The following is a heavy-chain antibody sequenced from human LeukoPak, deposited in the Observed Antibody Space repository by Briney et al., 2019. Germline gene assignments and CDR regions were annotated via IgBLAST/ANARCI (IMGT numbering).Heavy chain of an antibody. V-gene: IGHV4-39*07. D-gene: IGHD2-15*01. Sequence: SETLSHTRTVTGDSISSDSHFWGWIRQPPGKGLEYIASMSYRGTTYHNPSLQSRVTISLDTSRNQFSLKLRSVTAADTAVYYCARAPIVFSAFHNWFHSWGQGTLVSVSS. CDR3: ARAPIVFSAFHNWFHS. CDR1: GDSISSDSHF. J-gene: IGHJ5*01. CDR2: MSYRGTT.